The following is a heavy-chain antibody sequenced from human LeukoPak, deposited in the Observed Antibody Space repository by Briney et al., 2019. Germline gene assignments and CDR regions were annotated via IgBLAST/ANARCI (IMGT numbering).Heavy chain of an antibody. D-gene: IGHD6-19*01. Sequence: PGGSLRLSCAASGFTFSSYEMNWVRQAPGKGLEWVSYISSSAGTTYYADSVKGRFTISRDNAKNSLYLQMNSLRAEDTAVYYCARGFGKIQSSGWSDYWGQGTLVTVSS. CDR1: GFTFSSYE. CDR2: ISSSAGTT. V-gene: IGHV3-48*03. CDR3: ARGFGKIQSSGWSDY. J-gene: IGHJ4*02.